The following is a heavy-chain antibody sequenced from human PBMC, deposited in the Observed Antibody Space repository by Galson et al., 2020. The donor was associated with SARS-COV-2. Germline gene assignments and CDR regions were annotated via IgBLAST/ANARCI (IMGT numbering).Heavy chain of an antibody. CDR1: GFSLSTSGMC. D-gene: IGHD3-22*01. Sequence: ESGPTLVKPTQTLTLTCTFSGFSLSTSGMCVSWIRQPLGKALEWLARIDWDDDKYYSTSLKTRLTISKDTSKNQVVLTMTNMDPVDTATYYCARTSRDSSGYSTLGYWGQGTLVTVSS. CDR2: IDWDDDK. CDR3: ARTSRDSSGYSTLGY. J-gene: IGHJ4*02. V-gene: IGHV2-70*11.